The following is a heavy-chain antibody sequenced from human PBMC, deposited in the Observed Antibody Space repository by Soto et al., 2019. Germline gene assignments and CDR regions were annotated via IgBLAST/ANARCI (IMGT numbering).Heavy chain of an antibody. V-gene: IGHV3-72*01. Sequence: VESGGGLVQPGGSLRLSCAASGFTFSDHYMDWVRQAPGKGLEWVGRSRDKVHSHTTEYAASVKGRFTISRGDSENSLYLQMNSLKTEDTAVYYCARGVVSTGYFDYWGQGTLVTVSS. J-gene: IGHJ4*02. CDR3: ARGVVSTGYFDY. D-gene: IGHD5-12*01. CDR1: GFTFSDHY. CDR2: SRDKVHSHTT.